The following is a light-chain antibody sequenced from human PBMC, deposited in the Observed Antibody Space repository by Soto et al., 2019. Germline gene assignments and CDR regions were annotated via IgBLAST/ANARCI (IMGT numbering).Light chain of an antibody. J-gene: IGLJ1*01. CDR3: QSYDSGYV. CDR1: SGSIASNY. Sequence: NFMLTQPHSVSESPGKTVTISCTRSSGSIASNYVQWYQQRPGSAPTTVIYEDNQRPSGVPDRFSGSIDSFSNSASLTISGLKTEDEADYYCQSYDSGYVFGTGTKLTVL. CDR2: EDN. V-gene: IGLV6-57*04.